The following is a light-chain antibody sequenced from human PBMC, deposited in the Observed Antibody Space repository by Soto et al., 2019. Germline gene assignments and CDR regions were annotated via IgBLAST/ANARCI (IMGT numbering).Light chain of an antibody. CDR1: SSVIGIYNV. CDR3: CSYAGNSTLV. CDR2: EVN. Sequence: QYALTQPASVSESPGLSITISCTGNSSVIGIYNVVSWYQQHPGKSPKLMIYEVNNRPSGVSNRFSGSKSGNTASLTISGLQAEDEGDYYCCSYAGNSTLVFGGGTKVTVL. J-gene: IGLJ2*01. V-gene: IGLV2-23*02.